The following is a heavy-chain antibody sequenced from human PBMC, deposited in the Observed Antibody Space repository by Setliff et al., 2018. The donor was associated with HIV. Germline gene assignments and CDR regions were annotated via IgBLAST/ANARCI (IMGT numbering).Heavy chain of an antibody. CDR2: INSDGSST. CDR3: ARDSGWPLED. Sequence: GGSLRLSCAASGFTFSNYWMHWVRQAPGEGLVWVSRINSDGSSTSYADSVKGRFTISRDNAKNTLYLQMNSLRAEDTALYYCARDSGWPLEDWGQGTLVTVSS. CDR1: GFTFSNYW. J-gene: IGHJ4*02. D-gene: IGHD6-19*01. V-gene: IGHV3-74*01.